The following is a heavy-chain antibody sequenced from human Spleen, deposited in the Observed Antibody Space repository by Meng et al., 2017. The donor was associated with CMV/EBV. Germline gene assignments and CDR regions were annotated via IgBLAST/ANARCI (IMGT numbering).Heavy chain of an antibody. CDR1: GFTFSSYS. Sequence: GESLRLSCAASGFTFSSYSMNWVRQAPGKGLEWVSSISSSSSYIYYADSVKGRFTISRDNAKNSLYLHMHSLRAEDTAVYYCARDLKLWLQHYFDYWGQGTLVTVSS. CDR3: ARDLKLWLQHYFDY. J-gene: IGHJ4*02. V-gene: IGHV3-21*04. D-gene: IGHD5-24*01. CDR2: ISSSSSYI.